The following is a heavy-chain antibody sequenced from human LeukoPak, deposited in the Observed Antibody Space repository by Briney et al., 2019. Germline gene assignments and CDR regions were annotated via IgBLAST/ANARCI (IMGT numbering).Heavy chain of an antibody. D-gene: IGHD4-17*01. Sequence: PGGSLRLSCAASGFTFSGSAMHLVRQASGKGLEWVGRIRSKANSYATAYAASVKGRFTISSDDSKNTAYLQMNSLKTEDTAVYYCTRREPDYGDYGTPFDYWGQGTLVTVSS. CDR3: TRREPDYGDYGTPFDY. V-gene: IGHV3-73*01. CDR1: GFTFSGSA. J-gene: IGHJ4*02. CDR2: IRSKANSYAT.